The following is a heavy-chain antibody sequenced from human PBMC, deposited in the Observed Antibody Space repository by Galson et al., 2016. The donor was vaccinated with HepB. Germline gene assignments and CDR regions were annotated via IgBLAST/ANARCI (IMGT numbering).Heavy chain of an antibody. V-gene: IGHV3-23*01. J-gene: IGHJ3*01. Sequence: SLRLSCAASGFTFSSYAMTWVRQVPGKGLEWVAAISTSGSSTYYADFAKGRFAISRDNSKNTVSLQMAVLRAEDTALYYCAKKHYYALGTYYNGDAFDVWGQGTVVTVSS. D-gene: IGHD3-10*01. CDR2: ISTSGSST. CDR3: AKKHYYALGTYYNGDAFDV. CDR1: GFTFSSYA.